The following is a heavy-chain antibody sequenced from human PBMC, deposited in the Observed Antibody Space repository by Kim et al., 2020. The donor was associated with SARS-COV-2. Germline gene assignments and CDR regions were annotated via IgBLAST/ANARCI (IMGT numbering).Heavy chain of an antibody. J-gene: IGHJ4*02. CDR1: GFTFSSYS. CDR3: ARDPPYYYDSSGYPIDY. D-gene: IGHD3-22*01. CDR2: ISSSSSYI. Sequence: GGSLRLSCAASGFTFSSYSMNWVRQAPGKGLEWVSSISSSSSYIYYADSVKGRFTISRDNAKNSLYLQMNSLRAEDTAVYYCARDPPYYYDSSGYPIDYWGQGTLVTVSS. V-gene: IGHV3-21*01.